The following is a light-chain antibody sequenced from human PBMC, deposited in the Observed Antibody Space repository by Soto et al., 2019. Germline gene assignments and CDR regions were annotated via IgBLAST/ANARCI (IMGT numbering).Light chain of an antibody. J-gene: IGKJ5*01. Sequence: DFQMPPSPSSLSASVGDRVTITCRASQDNTNYLAWFQQKPGKAPKSLLYTASSLQSGVPSKFSGSGSGTDFTLTISSLQPEDVATYYCQQYHSYPITFGQGTRLEIK. V-gene: IGKV1-16*02. CDR2: TAS. CDR1: QDNTNY. CDR3: QQYHSYPIT.